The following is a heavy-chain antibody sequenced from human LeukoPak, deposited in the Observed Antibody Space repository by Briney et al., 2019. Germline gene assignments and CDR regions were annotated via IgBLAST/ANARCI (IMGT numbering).Heavy chain of an antibody. V-gene: IGHV3-30*18. CDR2: ISYDGSNK. Sequence: GGSLRLSCAASGFTFSSYGMHWVRQAPGKGLEWVAVISYDGSNKYYADSVKGRFTISRDNSKNTLYLQMNSLRAEDTAVYYCAKVYSSGWYGGLYFDYWGQGTLVTVSS. J-gene: IGHJ4*02. CDR1: GFTFSSYG. CDR3: AKVYSSGWYGGLYFDY. D-gene: IGHD6-19*01.